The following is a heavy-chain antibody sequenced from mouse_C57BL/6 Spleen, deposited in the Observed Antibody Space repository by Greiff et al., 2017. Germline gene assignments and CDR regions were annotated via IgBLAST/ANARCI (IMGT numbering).Heavy chain of an antibody. Sequence: VQLQQPGAELVKPGASVKLSCKASGYTFTSYWMHWVKQRPGQGLEWIGMIHPNSGSTNYNEKFKSKDTLTVDKSSSTAYMQLSSLTSEDSAVYYCARGGLYSNNFDYWGQGTTLTVSS. CDR3: ARGGLYSNNFDY. V-gene: IGHV1-64*01. CDR1: GYTFTSYW. D-gene: IGHD2-5*01. CDR2: IHPNSGST. J-gene: IGHJ2*01.